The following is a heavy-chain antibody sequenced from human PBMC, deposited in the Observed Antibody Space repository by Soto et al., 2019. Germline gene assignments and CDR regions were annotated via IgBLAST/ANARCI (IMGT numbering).Heavy chain of an antibody. CDR1: GLTFSRVS. CDR3: ARVAY. Sequence: PRGSLRLSCEASGLTFSRVSMKWVRQVPGKGLEWVASISSGSSDTWYADSVKGRFIISRDNAQNSLFLQMNTLRPEDTAMYYCARVAYWGPGTQVTVSS. J-gene: IGHJ4*02. CDR2: ISSGSSDT. V-gene: IGHV3-21*01.